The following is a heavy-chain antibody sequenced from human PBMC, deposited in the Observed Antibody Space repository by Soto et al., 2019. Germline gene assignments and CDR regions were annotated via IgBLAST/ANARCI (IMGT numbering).Heavy chain of an antibody. Sequence: QVQLQQWGAGLLKPSETLSLTCAVYGGSFSGYYWSWIRQPPGKGLEWIGEINHSGSTNYNPSLTSRVTIXXDXSXXPFSLKLSSVTAAATAVYYCARVREPLTGGPWFDPWGQGTLVTVSS. CDR1: GGSFSGYY. CDR3: ARVREPLTGGPWFDP. V-gene: IGHV4-34*01. CDR2: INHSGST. J-gene: IGHJ5*02. D-gene: IGHD1-26*01.